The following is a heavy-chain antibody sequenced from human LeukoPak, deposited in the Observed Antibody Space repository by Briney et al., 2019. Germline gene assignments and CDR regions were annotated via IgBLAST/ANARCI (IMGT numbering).Heavy chain of an antibody. V-gene: IGHV1-8*01. D-gene: IGHD3-10*01. CDR1: GYTFTSYD. CDR2: MNPNSGNT. Sequence: ASVKVSCKASGYTFTSYDINWVRQATGQGLEWMGWMNPNSGNTGYAQKFQGRVTMTRNTSISTAYMELSSLRSEDTAVYYCARVWFGESDENWFDPWGQGTLVTVSS. CDR3: ARVWFGESDENWFDP. J-gene: IGHJ5*02.